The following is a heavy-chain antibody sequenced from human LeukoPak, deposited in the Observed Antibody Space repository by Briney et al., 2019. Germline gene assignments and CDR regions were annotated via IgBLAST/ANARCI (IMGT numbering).Heavy chain of an antibody. CDR2: INAGNGNT. Sequence: GASVKVSCKASGYTFTSYAMHWVRQAPGQRLEWMGWINAGNGNTKYSQKFQGRVTITRDTSASTAYMELSSLRSEDMVVYYCATPGDGQQLVPAYWGQGTLVTVSS. D-gene: IGHD6-13*01. CDR1: GYTFTSYA. V-gene: IGHV1-3*01. CDR3: ATPGDGQQLVPAY. J-gene: IGHJ4*02.